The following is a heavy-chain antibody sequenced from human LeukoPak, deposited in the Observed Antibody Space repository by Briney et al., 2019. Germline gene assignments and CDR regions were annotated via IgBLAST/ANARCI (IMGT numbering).Heavy chain of an antibody. CDR2: IFSSGST. D-gene: IGHD2-15*01. J-gene: IGHJ3*01. CDR3: ARDLGYCGGGRCYSGGFNV. CDR1: RDSISSSTYY. V-gene: IGHV4-39*07. Sequence: SETLSLTCSVSRDSISSSTYYWGWLRQPPGKGLEWIGSIFSSGSTYYNPSLRSRVTISVDTSKNQFSLKLSSVTAADTAVYYCARDLGYCGGGRCYSGGFNVWGQGTMVSVSS.